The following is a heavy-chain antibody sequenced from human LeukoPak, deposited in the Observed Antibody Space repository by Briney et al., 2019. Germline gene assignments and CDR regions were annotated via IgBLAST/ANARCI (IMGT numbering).Heavy chain of an antibody. D-gene: IGHD3-22*01. V-gene: IGHV1-18*01. J-gene: IGHJ6*02. CDR3: ARDPNSSGYYYYYGMDV. CDR2: ISAYNGNT. Sequence: ASVKVSCKAFRGTFNSDAISWVRQAPGQGLEWMGWISAYNGNTNYAQKLQGRVTMTTDTSTSTAYMELRSLRSDDTAVYYCARDPNSSGYYYYYGMDVWGQGTTVTVSS. CDR1: RGTFNSDA.